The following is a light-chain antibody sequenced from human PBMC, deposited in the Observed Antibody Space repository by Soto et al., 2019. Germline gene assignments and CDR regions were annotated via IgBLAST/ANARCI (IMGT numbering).Light chain of an antibody. CDR1: QSISSSY. CDR3: LQHNSYPPT. V-gene: IGKV3-20*01. Sequence: EIVLTQSPGTLSLSPGERATLSCRASQSISSSYLAWYQQKPGQPPRLLLYRTFSRATGIPDRFSGSGSGTDFTLTISRLEPEDFATYYCLQHNSYPPTFGQGTRLEIK. CDR2: RTF. J-gene: IGKJ5*01.